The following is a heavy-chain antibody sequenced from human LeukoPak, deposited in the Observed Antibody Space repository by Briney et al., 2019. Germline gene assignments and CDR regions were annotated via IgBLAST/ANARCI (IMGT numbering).Heavy chain of an antibody. J-gene: IGHJ4*02. V-gene: IGHV3-72*01. Sequence: PARGSLRLSCAASGFTFSDSFMSWVRQAPGKGLEWVGRSRNKADSYTAEYAASVKGRFTISRDESKNSLYLQISSLETEDAAVYYCATSSWYRLAYWGQGSLVTVSS. CDR3: ATSSWYRLAY. D-gene: IGHD6-13*01. CDR1: GFTFSDSF. CDR2: SRNKADSYTA.